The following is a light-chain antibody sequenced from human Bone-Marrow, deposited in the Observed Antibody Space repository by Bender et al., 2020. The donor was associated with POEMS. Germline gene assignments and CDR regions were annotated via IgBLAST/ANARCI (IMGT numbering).Light chain of an antibody. CDR2: DVI. V-gene: IGLV2-14*03. CDR1: SSDVGGYDF. CDR3: CSFAGSSTWV. Sequence: QSALTQPASVSASPGQSITISCTGTSSDVGGYDFVSWYQQHPGKAPKLIIYDVINRPSGVSSRFSGSKSGNTASLTISGLRSDDEADYYCCSFAGSSTWVFGGGTRVTVL. J-gene: IGLJ3*02.